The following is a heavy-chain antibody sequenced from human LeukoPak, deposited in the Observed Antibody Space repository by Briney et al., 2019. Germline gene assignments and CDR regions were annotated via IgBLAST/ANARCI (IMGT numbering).Heavy chain of an antibody. CDR1: GDSVSSNSAA. D-gene: IGHD1-1*01. V-gene: IGHV6-1*01. CDR2: TYYRSKWST. J-gene: IGHJ5*02. CDR3: ARSHWNHDNRFDP. Sequence: SQTLSLTCAISGDSVSSNSAAWNWIRQSPSGGLEWLGRTYYRSKWSTDYAVSVKSRITINPDTSKNQFSLQLNSVTPEDTAVYYCARSHWNHDNRFDPWGQGSLVTVSS.